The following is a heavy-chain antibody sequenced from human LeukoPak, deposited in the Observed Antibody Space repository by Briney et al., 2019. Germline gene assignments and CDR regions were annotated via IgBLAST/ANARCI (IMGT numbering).Heavy chain of an antibody. D-gene: IGHD5-12*01. V-gene: IGHV3-7*01. CDR3: ARGGYSFDY. J-gene: IGHJ4*02. CDR1: GFRLSGYW. CDR2: LHADGNEK. Sequence: PGGSQRLSCAAYGFRLSGYWMSWVRQAPGKGLEWVARLHADGNEKYFVHSVKGRFTVSRDNAKNSLYLQMNSLRVEDTAVYYCARGGYSFDYLGQGTLVTVSS.